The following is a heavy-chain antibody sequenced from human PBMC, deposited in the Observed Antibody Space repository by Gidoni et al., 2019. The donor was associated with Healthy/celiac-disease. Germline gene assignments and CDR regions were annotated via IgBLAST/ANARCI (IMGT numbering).Heavy chain of an antibody. Sequence: QVQLQESGPGLVKPSQTLSLPCTVPGGPISSGGYYGSWIRQHPGKGLEWIGYIYYSGSTYYNPSLKSRVTISVDTSKNQFSLKLSSVTAADTAVYYCARDGFKGHYGMDVWGQGTTVTVSS. CDR3: ARDGFKGHYGMDV. CDR1: GGPISSGGYY. V-gene: IGHV4-31*03. CDR2: IYYSGST. D-gene: IGHD3-3*01. J-gene: IGHJ6*02.